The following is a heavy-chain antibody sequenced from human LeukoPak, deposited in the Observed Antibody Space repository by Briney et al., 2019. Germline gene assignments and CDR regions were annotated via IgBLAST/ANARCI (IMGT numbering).Heavy chain of an antibody. J-gene: IGHJ4*02. CDR1: RGTFSSYA. CDR3: AARHSSSWHRDY. D-gene: IGHD6-13*01. Sequence: ASVKVSCKASRGTFSSYAISWVRQAPGQGLEWMGRIIPILGIANYAQKFQGRVTITADKSTSTAYMELSSLRSEDTAVYYCAARHSSSWHRDYWGQGTLVTVSS. CDR2: IIPILGIA. V-gene: IGHV1-69*04.